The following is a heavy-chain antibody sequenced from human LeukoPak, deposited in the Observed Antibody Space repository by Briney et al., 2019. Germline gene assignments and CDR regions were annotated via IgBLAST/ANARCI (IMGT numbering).Heavy chain of an antibody. D-gene: IGHD3-10*01. CDR3: ARDRQLLWFGELLHYFDY. V-gene: IGHV3-7*01. CDR2: IKQDGSEK. J-gene: IGHJ4*02. CDR1: GFTFSSYW. Sequence: GGVLRLSCAASGFTFSSYWMSWVRQAPGKGLELVANIKQDGSEKYYADSVKGRFTISRDNAKNSLYLQMNSLRAEDTAVYYCARDRQLLWFGELLHYFDYWGQGTLVTVSS.